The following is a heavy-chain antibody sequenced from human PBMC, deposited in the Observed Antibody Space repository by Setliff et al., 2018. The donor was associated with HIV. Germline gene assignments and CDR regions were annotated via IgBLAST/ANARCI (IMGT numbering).Heavy chain of an antibody. Sequence: SETLSLTCNVYGGPFNVHKWNWVRQTPGKGLEWIGDISHTGTATYNPSLGSRVTISVDTSKNQLSLKLSGLTSEDTAVYYCASPRLDWSFSHFDYWGQGTPVTVSS. J-gene: IGHJ4*02. V-gene: IGHV4-34*01. CDR1: GGPFNVHK. D-gene: IGHD3-9*01. CDR3: ASPRLDWSFSHFDY. CDR2: ISHTGTA.